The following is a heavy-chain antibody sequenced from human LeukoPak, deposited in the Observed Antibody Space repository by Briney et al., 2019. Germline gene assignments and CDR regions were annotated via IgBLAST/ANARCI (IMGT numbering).Heavy chain of an antibody. Sequence: ASVKVSFKASGYTFTSYGISWVRQAPGQGVEWMGWISAYNGNTNYAQKFQGRVTMTTDTSTSTAYMELRSLRSDDTAVYYCASGDYYDSSGYYYNWGQGTLVTVSS. V-gene: IGHV1-18*01. CDR3: ASGDYYDSSGYYYN. CDR1: GYTFTSYG. J-gene: IGHJ4*02. CDR2: ISAYNGNT. D-gene: IGHD3-22*01.